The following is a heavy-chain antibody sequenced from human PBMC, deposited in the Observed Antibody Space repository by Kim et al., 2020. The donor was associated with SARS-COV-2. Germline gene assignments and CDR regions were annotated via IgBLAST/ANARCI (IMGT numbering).Heavy chain of an antibody. Sequence: GGSLRLSCAASGFTFSSYSMNWVRQAPGKGLEWVSSISSSSSYIYYADSVKGRFTTSRDNAKNSLYLRMNSLRDEDTAVYYYARESGWTSDAFDIWGQGTMVTVSS. D-gene: IGHD6-19*01. CDR1: GFTFSSYS. CDR3: ARESGWTSDAFDI. J-gene: IGHJ3*02. CDR2: ISSSSSYI. V-gene: IGHV3-21*01.